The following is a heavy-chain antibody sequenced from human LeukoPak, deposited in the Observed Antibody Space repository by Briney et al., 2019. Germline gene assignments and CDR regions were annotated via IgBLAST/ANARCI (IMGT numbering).Heavy chain of an antibody. V-gene: IGHV1-46*01. CDR1: GYTFTSYY. CDR2: INPSGGST. Sequence: GASVKVSCKASGYTFTSYYMHWARQAPGQGLEWMGRINPSGGSTSHAQKFQGRITMTRDTSTSTVYMELSSLRSEDTAVYYCARGDDILTGYYSVDYWGQGTLVTVSS. J-gene: IGHJ4*02. D-gene: IGHD3-9*01. CDR3: ARGDDILTGYYSVDY.